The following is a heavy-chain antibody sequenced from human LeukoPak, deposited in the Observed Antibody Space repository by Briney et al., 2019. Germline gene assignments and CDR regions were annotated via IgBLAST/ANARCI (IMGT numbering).Heavy chain of an antibody. CDR1: GYSFTTYW. CDR2: IYPADSDT. V-gene: IGHV5-51*01. J-gene: IGHJ3*02. D-gene: IGHD3/OR15-3a*01. CDR3: AFGLVIMGDDAFDI. Sequence: GESLKISCKGSGYSFTTYWIGWVRQMPGKGLEWMGMIYPADSDTRYSASFRGQVTISADKSISTAYLQWSSLRASDTAMYYCAFGLVIMGDDAFDIWGQGTMVTVSS.